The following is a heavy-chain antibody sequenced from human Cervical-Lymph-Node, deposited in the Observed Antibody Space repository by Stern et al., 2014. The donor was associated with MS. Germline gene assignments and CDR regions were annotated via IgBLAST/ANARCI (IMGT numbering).Heavy chain of an antibody. V-gene: IGHV1-69*09. Sequence: QVQLVESGAEVKKPGSSMNVSCKTSGGTFSSSYAITWLRQAPGQGLEWMGRIIPILGLANYAQKFQDRVTITADTSTSTTYMQLSSLRSEDTAVYYCARGVVSNRAAATLHNLFDTWGQGTLVTVSS. CDR2: IIPILGLA. CDR1: GGTFSSSYA. D-gene: IGHD2-15*01. CDR3: ARGVVSNRAAATLHNLFDT. J-gene: IGHJ5*02.